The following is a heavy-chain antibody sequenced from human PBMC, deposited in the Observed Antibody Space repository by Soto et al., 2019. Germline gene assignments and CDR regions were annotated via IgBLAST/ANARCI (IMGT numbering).Heavy chain of an antibody. CDR1: GGSISSGGYY. J-gene: IGHJ4*02. CDR2: IYYSGST. Sequence: QVQLQESRPGLVKPSQTLSLTCTVSGGSISSGGYYWSWIRQHPGKGVEWIGYIYYSGSTYYNPSLKSRVTIAVDTSKNQFSLKLSSVTAADTAVYYCAREGGIAVAGPERWGQGNLVTVSS. CDR3: AREGGIAVAGPER. V-gene: IGHV4-31*03. D-gene: IGHD6-19*01.